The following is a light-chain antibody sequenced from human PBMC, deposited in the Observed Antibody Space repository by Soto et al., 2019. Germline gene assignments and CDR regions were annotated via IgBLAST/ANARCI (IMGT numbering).Light chain of an antibody. V-gene: IGKV1-5*01. Sequence: IQMTQSPSPLSASVGRTVTITCRASQSISSYLNWYQQKPGKAPKLLIYAASSLQSGVPSRFSGGGSGTEFTLTISSLQPDDFATYYCQQYNSYSGTFGQGTKVDI. CDR1: QSISSY. CDR2: AAS. CDR3: QQYNSYSGT. J-gene: IGKJ1*01.